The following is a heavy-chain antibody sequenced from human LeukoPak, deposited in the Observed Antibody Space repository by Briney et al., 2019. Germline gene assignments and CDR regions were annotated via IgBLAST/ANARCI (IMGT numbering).Heavy chain of an antibody. CDR1: GFTFSNYA. D-gene: IGHD1-20*01. Sequence: GRSLRLSCAASGFTFSNYAMHWVRQAPGKGLEWVAVISSDGSNKYYADSVKGRFTISRDNSKNTLYLQMNSLRAEDTAMYYCFFPGVTGKVYWGQGTLVTVSS. V-gene: IGHV3-30-3*01. CDR3: FFPGVTGKVY. CDR2: ISSDGSNK. J-gene: IGHJ4*02.